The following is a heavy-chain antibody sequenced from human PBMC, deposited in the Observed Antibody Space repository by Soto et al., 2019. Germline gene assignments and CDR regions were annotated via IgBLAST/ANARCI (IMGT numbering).Heavy chain of an antibody. J-gene: IGHJ4*02. CDR3: ARGSGASDYYFDH. CDR2: IYYTGST. V-gene: IGHV4-59*02. CDR1: GGSVSSYW. D-gene: IGHD3-10*01. Sequence: SETLSLTCSVSGGSVSSYWWSWIRQPPGKGLQWIGYIYYTGSTNYSPSLKGRVTISLDASKSQFSLKLTSVTAADTAVYYCARGSGASDYYFDHWGPGTLVTVSS.